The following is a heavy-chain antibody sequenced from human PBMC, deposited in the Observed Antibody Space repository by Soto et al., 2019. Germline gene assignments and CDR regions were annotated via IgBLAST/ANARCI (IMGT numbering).Heavy chain of an antibody. J-gene: IGHJ4*02. D-gene: IGHD3-3*01. CDR1: GGSFSDDASSSDWY. Sequence: PSETLSLTCAVYGGSFSDDASSSDWYWNWIRQSPGKGLEWIGEIDRSGRTKYNPSLKSRVSISVDTSKNQFSLKLSSVTAADTAVYYCARAINFDFWSDSQSGYYFDYWGQGTLVTVSS. V-gene: IGHV4-34*01. CDR2: IDRSGRT. CDR3: ARAINFDFWSDSQSGYYFDY.